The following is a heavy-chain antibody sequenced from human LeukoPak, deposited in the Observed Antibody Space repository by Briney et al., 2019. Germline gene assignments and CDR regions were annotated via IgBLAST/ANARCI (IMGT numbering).Heavy chain of an antibody. J-gene: IGHJ4*02. CDR2: ISTSNSYI. V-gene: IGHV3-21*01. Sequence: GGSLRLSCAASGFTFSSYSMNWVRQAPGKGLEWVSFISTSNSYIFHADSMKGRFTISRDNAKNSLFLQMNSLRAEDTAVYYWATGGVGATSPLFIDYWGQGTLVTVSS. CDR1: GFTFSSYS. CDR3: ATGGVGATSPLFIDY. D-gene: IGHD1-26*01.